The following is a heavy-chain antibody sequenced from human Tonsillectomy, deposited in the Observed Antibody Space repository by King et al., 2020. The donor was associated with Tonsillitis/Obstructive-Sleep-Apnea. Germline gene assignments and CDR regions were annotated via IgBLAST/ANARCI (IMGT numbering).Heavy chain of an antibody. CDR3: ERQGRRSGIFDY. J-gene: IGHJ4*02. D-gene: IGHD1-26*01. V-gene: IGHV4-39*01. CDR2: IYYSGST. Sequence: QLQESGPGLVKPSETLSLTCTVSGGSISSSSYYWGWIRQPPGKGLEWIGSIYYSGSTYYNPSLKSRVTISVDTSKNQFSLKLSSVTAADTAVYYCERQGRRSGIFDYWGQGTLVTVSS. CDR1: GGSISSSSYY.